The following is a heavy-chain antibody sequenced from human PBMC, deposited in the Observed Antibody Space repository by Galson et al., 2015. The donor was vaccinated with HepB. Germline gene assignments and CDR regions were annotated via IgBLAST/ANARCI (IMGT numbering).Heavy chain of an antibody. CDR2: IVVGSGNT. Sequence: SVKVSCKASGFTFTSSAVQWVRQARGQRLEWIGWIVVGSGNTNYAQKFQERVTITRDMSTSTAYMELSSLRSEDTAVYYCAADEWRAAPYYYYYGMDVWGQGTTVTVSS. D-gene: IGHD6-6*01. CDR3: AADEWRAAPYYYYYGMDV. J-gene: IGHJ6*02. V-gene: IGHV1-58*01. CDR1: GFTFTSSA.